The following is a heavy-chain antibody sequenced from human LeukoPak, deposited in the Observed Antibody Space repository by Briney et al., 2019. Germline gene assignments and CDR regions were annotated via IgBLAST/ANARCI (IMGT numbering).Heavy chain of an antibody. CDR2: IYYSGST. CDR3: AGHGHHGDHDY. Sequence: SETLSLTCTVSGGSISSSSYYWGWIRQPPGKGLGWIGSIYYSGSTYYNPSLKSRVTISVDTSKNQFSLKLTSVTAADTAVYYCAGHGHHGDHDYWGQGTLVTVSS. J-gene: IGHJ4*02. D-gene: IGHD2-21*02. CDR1: GGSISSSSYY. V-gene: IGHV4-39*01.